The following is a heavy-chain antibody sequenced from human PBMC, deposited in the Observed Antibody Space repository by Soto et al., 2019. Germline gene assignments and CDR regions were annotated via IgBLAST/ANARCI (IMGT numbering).Heavy chain of an antibody. CDR3: AREGPHYDYVWGSYRYYFDY. CDR1: GGSISSYY. J-gene: IGHJ4*02. Sequence: QVQLQESGPGLVKPSETLSLTCTVSGGSISSYYWSWIRQPAGKGLEWIGRIYTSGSTNYNPSLKSRVTMSVDTSKNQFSLKLSSVTAVDTAVYYCAREGPHYDYVWGSYRYYFDYRAQGTLVTVSS. V-gene: IGHV4-4*07. D-gene: IGHD3-16*02. CDR2: IYTSGST.